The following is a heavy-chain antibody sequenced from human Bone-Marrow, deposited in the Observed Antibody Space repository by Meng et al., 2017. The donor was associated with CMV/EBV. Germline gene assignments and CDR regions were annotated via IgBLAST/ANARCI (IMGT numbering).Heavy chain of an antibody. Sequence: GGSLRLSCAASGFTFSSYSMNWVRQAPGKGLEWVSSISSSSSYIYYADSMKGRFTISRDNAKNSLYLQMNSLRAEDTAVYYCARGRGRGLEPYYYYGMDVWGQGNTVTVAS. J-gene: IGHJ6*02. CDR3: ARGRGRGLEPYYYYGMDV. CDR2: ISSSSSYI. CDR1: GFTFSSYS. D-gene: IGHD3-3*01. V-gene: IGHV3-21*01.